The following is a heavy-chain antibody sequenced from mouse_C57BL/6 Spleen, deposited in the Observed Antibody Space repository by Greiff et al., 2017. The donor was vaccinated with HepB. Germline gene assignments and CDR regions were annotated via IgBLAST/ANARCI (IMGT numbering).Heavy chain of an antibody. CDR3: AREMGITTGYAMDY. CDR2: IYPGDGDT. CDR1: GYAFSSSW. Sequence: VQLQQSGPELVKPGASVKISCKASGYAFSSSWMNWVKQRPGKGLEWIGRIYPGDGDTNYNGKFKGKATLTADKSSSTAYMQLSSLTSEDSAVYFCAREMGITTGYAMDYWGQGTSVTVSS. J-gene: IGHJ4*01. V-gene: IGHV1-82*01. D-gene: IGHD1-1*01.